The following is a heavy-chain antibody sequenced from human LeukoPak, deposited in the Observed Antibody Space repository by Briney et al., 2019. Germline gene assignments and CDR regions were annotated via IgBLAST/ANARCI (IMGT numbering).Heavy chain of an antibody. V-gene: IGHV3-30*02. J-gene: IGHJ3*02. Sequence: GGSLRLSCAASGFTFSSYGMHWVRQAPGKELEWVAFIRYDGSNKYYADSVKGRFTISRDNSKNTLYLQMNSLRAEDTAVYYCAEDWQIAAAVPDAFDIWGQGTMVTVSS. CDR1: GFTFSSYG. CDR3: AEDWQIAAAVPDAFDI. D-gene: IGHD6-13*01. CDR2: IRYDGSNK.